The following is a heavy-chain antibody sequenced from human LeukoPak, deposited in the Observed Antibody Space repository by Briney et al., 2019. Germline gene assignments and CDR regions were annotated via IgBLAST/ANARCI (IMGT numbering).Heavy chain of an antibody. CDR3: ARLPGSGYFDY. V-gene: IGHV4-39*01. CDR2: VYYTGSM. CDR1: GGSISSGPYY. D-gene: IGHD3-22*01. J-gene: IGHJ4*02. Sequence: SESLSLTCAVSGGSISSGPYYWGWIRQPPGKGLEWVATVYYTGSMYYNPSLKGRVTVSVDTSKNQFFLKLSSVTAADTAVYYCARLPGSGYFDYWGQGILVTVSS.